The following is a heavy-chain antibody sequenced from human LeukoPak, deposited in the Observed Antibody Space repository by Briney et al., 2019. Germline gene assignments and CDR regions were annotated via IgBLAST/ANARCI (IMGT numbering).Heavy chain of an antibody. D-gene: IGHD4-17*01. Sequence: SVKVSCKASGGTFSSYTISWVRQAPGQGLEWMGRIIPILGIANYAQKFQGRVTITADKSTSTAYMELSSLRSEDTAVYYCARVYGDYVFWFDPWGQGTLVTVSS. V-gene: IGHV1-69*02. CDR2: IIPILGIA. CDR3: ARVYGDYVFWFDP. J-gene: IGHJ5*02. CDR1: GGTFSSYT.